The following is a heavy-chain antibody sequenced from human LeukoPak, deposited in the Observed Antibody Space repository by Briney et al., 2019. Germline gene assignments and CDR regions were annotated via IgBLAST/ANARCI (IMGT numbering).Heavy chain of an antibody. V-gene: IGHV4-59*01. CDR1: GGSISSYY. J-gene: IGHJ3*02. D-gene: IGHD6-19*01. CDR2: IYYSGST. CDR3: ARVKSGSYSSGWGDAFDI. Sequence: SETLSLTCTVSGGSISSYYWSWIRQPPGKGLEWIGYIYYSGSTNYNPSLKSRVTTSVDTSKNQFSLKLSSVTAADTAVYYCARVKSGSYSSGWGDAFDIWGQGTMVTVSS.